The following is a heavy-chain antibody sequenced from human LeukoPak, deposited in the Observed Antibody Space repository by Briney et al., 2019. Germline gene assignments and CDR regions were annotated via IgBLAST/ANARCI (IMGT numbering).Heavy chain of an antibody. Sequence: ASVKVSCKASGYTFTGYHIHWVRQAPGQGLEWMGWINPNSGFTNYAQKFQGRVTMTRDTSISTAYMELSRLRSDDTAVYYCARLADCSSSSCRSFDYWGQGTLVAVSS. CDR2: INPNSGFT. CDR3: ARLADCSSSSCRSFDY. V-gene: IGHV1-2*02. J-gene: IGHJ4*02. CDR1: GYTFTGYH. D-gene: IGHD2-2*01.